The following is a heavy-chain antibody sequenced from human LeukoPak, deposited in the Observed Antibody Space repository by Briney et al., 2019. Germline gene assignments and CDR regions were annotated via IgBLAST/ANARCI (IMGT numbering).Heavy chain of an antibody. J-gene: IGHJ4*02. D-gene: IGHD2-21*01. Sequence: GRSLRLSCAASGFPFSLYGMQWVRQAPGKGLEWVTYLSYQGTAENYADSVKGRFTISRDNSKNTLYLQMSSLRAEDTALYYCAKKGADAYCGGGSCFDYWGQGTLVIVSS. CDR1: GFPFSLYG. CDR2: LSYQGTAE. CDR3: AKKGADAYCGGGSCFDY. V-gene: IGHV3-30*18.